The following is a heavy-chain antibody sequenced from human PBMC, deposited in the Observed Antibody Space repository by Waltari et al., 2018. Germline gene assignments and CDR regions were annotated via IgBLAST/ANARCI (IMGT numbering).Heavy chain of an antibody. D-gene: IGHD3-22*01. V-gene: IGHV4-31*03. CDR2: IYYSGSGKT. CDR1: GASIFSGGYY. J-gene: IGHJ4*02. Sequence: QVQLQESGPGLVKPSQTLSLTCTVSGASIFSGGYYWSWIRQYPGKGLEWIGYIYYSGSGKTYYNPSLKSRLTISADKSNNQFSLKLTSVTAADTAVYYCARDNYDSSGWGYFDYWGQGTLVTVSS. CDR3: ARDNYDSSGWGYFDY.